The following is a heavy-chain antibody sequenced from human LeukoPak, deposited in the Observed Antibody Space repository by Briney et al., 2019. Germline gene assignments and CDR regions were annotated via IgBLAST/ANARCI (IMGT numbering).Heavy chain of an antibody. CDR2: IYYSGST. CDR3: ARASLYYDSSGYYYYYGSDV. J-gene: IGHJ6*02. V-gene: IGHV4-59*01. D-gene: IGHD3-22*01. CDR1: GASISNYY. Sequence: PSETLSLTCTVSGASISNYYLSWIRQPPGKGLEWIGYIYYSGSTNYNPSLKSRVTISVDTSKNQFSLKLSSVTAADTAVYYCARASLYYDSSGYYYYYGSDVWGQGTTVAVSS.